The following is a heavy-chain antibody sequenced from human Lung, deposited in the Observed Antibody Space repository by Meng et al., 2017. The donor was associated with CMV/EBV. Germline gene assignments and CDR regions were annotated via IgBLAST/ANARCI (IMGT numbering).Heavy chain of an antibody. CDR3: ARDRYSGSSDACDI. V-gene: IGHV3-21*01. D-gene: IGHD1-26*01. Sequence: GEXXKISCAASGFTFSSYSMNWVRQAPGKGLEWVSSISSSSSYIYYADSVKGRFTISRDNAKNSLYLQMNSLRAEDTAVYYCARDRYSGSSDACDIWGQGTXVTVSS. J-gene: IGHJ3*02. CDR2: ISSSSSYI. CDR1: GFTFSSYS.